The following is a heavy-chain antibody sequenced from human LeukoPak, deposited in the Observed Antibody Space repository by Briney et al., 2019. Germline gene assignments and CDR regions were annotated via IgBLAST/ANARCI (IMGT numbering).Heavy chain of an antibody. CDR3: TREVVIFPDYYYYGMDV. Sequence: GGSLRLSCAASGFPFRDYYMTWIRQAPGKGLEWISYISRSGDTLYYADSVEGRFTISRDNAKNSLFLQMNSLRADDTAVYYCTREVVIFPDYYYYGMDVWGQGTTVTVSS. CDR2: ISRSGDTL. D-gene: IGHD2/OR15-2a*01. V-gene: IGHV3-11*01. J-gene: IGHJ6*02. CDR1: GFPFRDYY.